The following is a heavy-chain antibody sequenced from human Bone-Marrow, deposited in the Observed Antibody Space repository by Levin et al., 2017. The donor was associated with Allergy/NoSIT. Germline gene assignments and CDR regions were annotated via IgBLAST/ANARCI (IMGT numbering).Heavy chain of an antibody. CDR3: ARGRGVIVVVAALGGFDS. J-gene: IGHJ4*02. CDR1: GYTFTNYY. D-gene: IGHD2-15*01. CDR2: VNPTIGGT. V-gene: IGHV1-46*01. Sequence: ASVKVSCKTSGYTFTNYYLHWVRQAPGQGLEWMGIVNPTIGGTSYAQKFQGRVTMTSNTSTSTVYMELSSLRSEDTALYYCARGRGVIVVVAALGGFDSWGQGTLVTVSS.